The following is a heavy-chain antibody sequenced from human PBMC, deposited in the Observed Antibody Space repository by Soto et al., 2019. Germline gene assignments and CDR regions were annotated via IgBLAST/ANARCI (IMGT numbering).Heavy chain of an antibody. CDR2: IYYSGST. V-gene: IGHV4-59*08. J-gene: IGHJ4*02. D-gene: IGHD1-1*01. CDR3: ARHGLYGYNDY. Sequence: PSETLSLTCTVSGGSISSYYWSWIRQPPGKGLEWIGYIYYSGSTNYNPSLKSRVTISVDTSKNQFSLKLSSVTAADTAAYYCARHGLYGYNDYWGQGTLVTVSS. CDR1: GGSISSYY.